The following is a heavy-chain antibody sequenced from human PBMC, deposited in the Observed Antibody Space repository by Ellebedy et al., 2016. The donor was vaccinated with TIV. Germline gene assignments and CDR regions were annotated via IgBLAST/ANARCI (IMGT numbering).Heavy chain of an antibody. Sequence: PGGSLRLSCAASGFTFSSNAMHWVRQAPGKGLEWVAVISYDGSNKYNADSVKGRFTISRDNAKNSLYLQMNSLRAEDTAVYYCARDRSFYYFDYWGQGTLVTVSS. V-gene: IGHV3-30-3*01. CDR3: ARDRSFYYFDY. J-gene: IGHJ4*02. CDR2: ISYDGSNK. CDR1: GFTFSSNA.